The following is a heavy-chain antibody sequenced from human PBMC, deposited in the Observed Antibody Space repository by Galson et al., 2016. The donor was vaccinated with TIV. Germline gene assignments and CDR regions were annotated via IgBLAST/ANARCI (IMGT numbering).Heavy chain of an antibody. CDR1: GFTFSNFA. V-gene: IGHV3-30*03. Sequence: SLRLSCAASGFTFSNFAMHWVRQAPGKGLEWVAAISYDGSNQYYADTVKGRFTISRDNSKTTLYLQMNSLRAEDTAVYYCARGSSTSYYNFDYWSQGTLVTVSS. D-gene: IGHD2/OR15-2a*01. CDR2: ISYDGSNQ. CDR3: ARGSSTSYYNFDY. J-gene: IGHJ4*02.